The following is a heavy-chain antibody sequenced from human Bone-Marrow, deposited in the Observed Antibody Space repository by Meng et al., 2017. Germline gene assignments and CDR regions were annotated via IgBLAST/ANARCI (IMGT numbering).Heavy chain of an antibody. Sequence: QLQLQESGPGLVKPAETLSLTCTVSGGSISSSSYYWGWIRQPPGKGLEWIGSIYYSGSTYYNPSLKSRVTISVDTSKNQFSLKLSSVTAADTAVYYCARGVVRNWNYLPWGQGTLVTVSS. D-gene: IGHD1-7*01. V-gene: IGHV4-39*01. CDR1: GGSISSSSYY. CDR2: IYYSGST. CDR3: ARGVVRNWNYLP. J-gene: IGHJ5*02.